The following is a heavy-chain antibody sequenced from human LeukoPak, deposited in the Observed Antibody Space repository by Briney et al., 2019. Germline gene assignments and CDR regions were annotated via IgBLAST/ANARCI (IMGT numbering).Heavy chain of an antibody. CDR1: GFTFSSYS. CDR2: ISSSSSYI. Sequence: GGSLRLSCAASGFTFSSYSMNWVRQAPGKGLEWVSSISSSSSYIYYADSVNGRFTISRDNAKNSLYLQMNSLRAEDTAVYYCARDEGRYCSGGSCYSPYWGQGTLVTVSS. D-gene: IGHD2-15*01. J-gene: IGHJ4*02. CDR3: ARDEGRYCSGGSCYSPY. V-gene: IGHV3-21*01.